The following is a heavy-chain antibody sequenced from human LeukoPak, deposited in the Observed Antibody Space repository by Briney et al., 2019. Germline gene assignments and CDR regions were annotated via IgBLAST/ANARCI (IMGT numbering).Heavy chain of an antibody. CDR1: GGSISSYY. CDR2: IYYSGST. Sequence: SETLSLTCTVSGGSISSYYWSWIRQPPGKGLEWIGYIYYSGSTNYNPSLKSRVTISVDTSKNQFSLKLSSVTAADTAVYYCAIVSYYFDYWGQGTLVTVSS. CDR3: AIVSYYFDY. V-gene: IGHV4-59*12. J-gene: IGHJ4*02.